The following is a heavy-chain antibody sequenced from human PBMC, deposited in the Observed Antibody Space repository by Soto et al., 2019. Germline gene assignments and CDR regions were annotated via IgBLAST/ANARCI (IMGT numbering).Heavy chain of an antibody. CDR3: ARGVFYDSSGYYCPRRPSPFDP. CDR2: IYYSGST. D-gene: IGHD3-22*01. J-gene: IGHJ5*02. Sequence: QVQLQESGPGLVKPSETLSLTCTVSGGSISSYYWSWIRQPPGKGLEWIGYIYYSGSTNYNPSLKSRVTISVDTSKNQFSLKLSSVTAADTAVYYCARGVFYDSSGYYCPRRPSPFDPWGQGTLVTVSS. CDR1: GGSISSYY. V-gene: IGHV4-59*01.